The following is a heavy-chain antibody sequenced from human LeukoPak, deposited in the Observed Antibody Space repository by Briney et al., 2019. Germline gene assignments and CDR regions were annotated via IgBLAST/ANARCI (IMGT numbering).Heavy chain of an antibody. V-gene: IGHV3-21*01. CDR3: ASLYYYTSGSYSTTMAAGVFDV. CDR1: GFTFSSYS. CDR2: ISSSSSYI. D-gene: IGHD1-26*01. Sequence: GGSLRLSCAASGFTFSSYSMNWVRQAPGKGLEWVSSISSSSSYIYYADSVKGRFTISRDNSNSTLYLQINSLRVEDTAVYYCASLYYYTSGSYSTTMAAGVFDVWGQGTMVTVSS. J-gene: IGHJ3*01.